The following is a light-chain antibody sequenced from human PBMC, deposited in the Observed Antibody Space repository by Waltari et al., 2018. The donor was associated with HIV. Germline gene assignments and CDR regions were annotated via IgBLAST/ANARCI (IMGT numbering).Light chain of an antibody. CDR3: GTWDTSLNAGV. Sequence: QSVLTPPPAVSAAPGQKVAIACSGTTPNIGNNFVCWYQKLQGTAPKLLIFDNHKRPSGVSDRFSASKSGTSATLAITGLHTGDEAEYYCGTWDTSLNAGVFGGGTKVSVL. CDR1: TPNIGNNF. J-gene: IGLJ2*01. V-gene: IGLV1-51*01. CDR2: DNH.